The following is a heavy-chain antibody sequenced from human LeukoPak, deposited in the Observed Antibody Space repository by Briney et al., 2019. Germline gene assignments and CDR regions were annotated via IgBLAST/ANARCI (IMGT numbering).Heavy chain of an antibody. J-gene: IGHJ6*03. CDR3: AREAAVGYYYYMDV. CDR1: GGTFSSYA. V-gene: IGHV1-69*05. Sequence: ASVKVSCKASGGTFSSYAISWVRQAPGQGLEWMGRIIPIFGTANYAQKFQGRVTITTDESTSTAYMELSSLRSEDTAVYYCAREAAVGYYYYMDVWGKGTTVTVSS. CDR2: IIPIFGTA. D-gene: IGHD6-25*01.